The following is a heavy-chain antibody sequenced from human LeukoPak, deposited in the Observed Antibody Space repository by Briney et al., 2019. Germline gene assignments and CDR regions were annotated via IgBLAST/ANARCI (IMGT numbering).Heavy chain of an antibody. J-gene: IGHJ4*02. D-gene: IGHD1-26*01. Sequence: ASVKVSCKVSGYTLTELSMHWLREAPGKGLEWMGGFDPEDGETVYAQKFDGRVTMNEDTSTDRAYMELGSLRSEDTAVYYCATDSEWDLQHGAQGTLVTVSS. V-gene: IGHV1-24*01. CDR3: ATDSEWDLQH. CDR1: GYTLTELS. CDR2: FDPEDGET.